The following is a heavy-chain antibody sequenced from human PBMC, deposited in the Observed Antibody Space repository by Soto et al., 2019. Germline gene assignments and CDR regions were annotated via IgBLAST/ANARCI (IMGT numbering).Heavy chain of an antibody. J-gene: IGHJ6*02. CDR2: ISGTSDAA. Sequence: PGGSLRLSCAASGFPFSTSAMNSVRQAPGKGLEWVSIISGTSDAAYYAESVKGRFTSPRDNSKNTLYLQMNSLRAEDTAVYYCGKYSGSYPVYNGMNVWGQGTTVTVSS. V-gene: IGHV3-23*01. CDR1: GFPFSTSA. D-gene: IGHD1-26*01. CDR3: GKYSGSYPVYNGMNV.